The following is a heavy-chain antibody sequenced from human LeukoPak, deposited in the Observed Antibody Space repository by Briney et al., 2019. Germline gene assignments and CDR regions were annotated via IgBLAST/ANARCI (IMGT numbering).Heavy chain of an antibody. J-gene: IGHJ4*02. V-gene: IGHV3-30*12. D-gene: IGHD4-17*01. Sequence: GRSLRLSCAASGFTFSSYGMHWVRQAPGKGLEWMAVIRYVGSDKYYADSVKGRFTISRDSSQNTMYLQMNSLRAEDTAVYYCARENDYALDYWGQGTLVTVSS. CDR1: GFTFSSYG. CDR2: IRYVGSDK. CDR3: ARENDYALDY.